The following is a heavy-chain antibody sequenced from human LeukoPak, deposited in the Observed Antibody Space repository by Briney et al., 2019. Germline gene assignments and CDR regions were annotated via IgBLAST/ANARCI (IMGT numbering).Heavy chain of an antibody. CDR1: GGSISSGGYY. J-gene: IGHJ4*02. D-gene: IGHD6-19*01. Sequence: SQTLSLTCTVSGGSISSGGYYWSWIRQHPGKGLEWIGYIYYSGSTYYNPSLESRVTISVDTSKNQFSLKLSSVTAADTAVYYCARGRIAVAGNDYWGQGTLVTVSS. CDR3: ARGRIAVAGNDY. CDR2: IYYSGST. V-gene: IGHV4-31*03.